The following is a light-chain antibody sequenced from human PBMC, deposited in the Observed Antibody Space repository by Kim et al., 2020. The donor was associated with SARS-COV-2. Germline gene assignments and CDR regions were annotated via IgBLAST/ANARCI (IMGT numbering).Light chain of an antibody. CDR1: SGHSSYA. CDR3: QTWGTGIVT. CDR2: LNSDGSH. V-gene: IGLV4-69*01. Sequence: QLVLTQSPSASASLGASVKLTCTLSSGHSSYAIAWHQQQPEQGPRYLMKLNSDGSHSKGDGIPDRFSGSSSGAERYLTISSLQSEDEADYYCQTWGTGIVTFGGGTKLTVL. J-gene: IGLJ2*01.